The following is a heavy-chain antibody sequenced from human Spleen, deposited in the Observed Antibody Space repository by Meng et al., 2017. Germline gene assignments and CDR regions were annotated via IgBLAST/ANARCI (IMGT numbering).Heavy chain of an antibody. CDR1: GYNFPDYY. V-gene: IGHV1-2*06. J-gene: IGHJ1*01. CDR2: INPNSGGT. CDR3: ARELYSSSWSQLGYFQH. D-gene: IGHD6-13*01. Sequence: ASVKVSCKPSGYNFPDYYIHWVRRAPGQGLEWMGRINPNSGGTNYAQKFQGRVTMTRDTSISTAYMELSSLRSDDTAVYYCARELYSSSWSQLGYFQHWGQGTLVTVSS.